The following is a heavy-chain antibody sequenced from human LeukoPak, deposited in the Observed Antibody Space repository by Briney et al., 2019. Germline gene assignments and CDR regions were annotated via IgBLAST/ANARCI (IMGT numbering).Heavy chain of an antibody. J-gene: IGHJ5*02. V-gene: IGHV4-39*01. D-gene: IGHD4-17*01. Sequence: SETLSLTCTVSGGSLSSSSYYWGWIRQSPGKGLEWIGSIYYSGSTYYNPSLKSRVTISVDTSKNQFSLKLSSVTAADTAMYYCARARDYEAYNWFDPWGQGTLVTVSS. CDR1: GGSLSSSSYY. CDR2: IYYSGST. CDR3: ARARDYEAYNWFDP.